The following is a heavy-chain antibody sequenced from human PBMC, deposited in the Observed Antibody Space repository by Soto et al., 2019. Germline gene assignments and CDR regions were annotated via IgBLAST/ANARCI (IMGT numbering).Heavy chain of an antibody. CDR1: GYTFTGYY. J-gene: IGHJ4*02. CDR2: INPNSGGT. CDR3: ARSLYYDSSGSDFDY. D-gene: IGHD3-22*01. V-gene: IGHV1-2*04. Sequence: ASVKVSCKASGYTFTGYYMHWVRQAPGQGLEWMGWINPNSGGTNYAQKFQGWVTKTRDTSISTAYMELSRLRSDDTAVYYCARSLYYDSSGSDFDYWGQGTLVTVSS.